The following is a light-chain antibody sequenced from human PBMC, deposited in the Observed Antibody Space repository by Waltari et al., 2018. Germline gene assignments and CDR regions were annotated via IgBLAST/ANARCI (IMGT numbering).Light chain of an antibody. V-gene: IGLV3-19*01. CDR3: HSRDSSGNVL. J-gene: IGLJ2*01. CDR2: GKN. CDR1: STRTYY. Sequence: SSELTQDPAVSVALGQTVRITCQGASTRTYYVSWFPQEPGQAPELVIYGKNNRPSGIPDRFSASSSGSTASLTIIGAQAEDEADYYCHSRDSSGNVLIGGGTKLTVV.